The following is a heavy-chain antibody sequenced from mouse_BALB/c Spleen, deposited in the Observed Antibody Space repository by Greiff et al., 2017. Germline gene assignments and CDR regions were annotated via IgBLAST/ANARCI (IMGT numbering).Heavy chain of an antibody. V-gene: IGHV5-12-1*01. CDR1: GFAFSSYD. Sequence: DVMLVESGGGLVKPGGSLKLSCAASGFAFSSYDMSWVRQTPEKRLEWVAYISSGGGSTYYPDTVKGRFTISRDNAKNTLYLQMSSLKSEDTAMYYCARHGSPWFAYWGQGTLVTVSA. J-gene: IGHJ3*01. CDR3: ARHGSPWFAY. CDR2: ISSGGGST. D-gene: IGHD1-1*02.